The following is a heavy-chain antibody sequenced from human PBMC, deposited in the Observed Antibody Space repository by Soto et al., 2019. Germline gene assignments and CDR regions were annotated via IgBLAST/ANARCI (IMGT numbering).Heavy chain of an antibody. Sequence: ASVKVSCKAPRDTFTSYYINWVRQAPGQGLEWMGVINPHGGSTAYAQKFKGRVNLTRDTSASTVYMEVSSLTSEDTAMYYCARSSGGNFGIIIEGTNWFDPWGQGTLVTVSS. V-gene: IGHV1-46*01. J-gene: IGHJ5*02. CDR3: ARSSGGNFGIIIEGTNWFDP. CDR1: RDTFTSYY. CDR2: INPHGGST. D-gene: IGHD1-26*01.